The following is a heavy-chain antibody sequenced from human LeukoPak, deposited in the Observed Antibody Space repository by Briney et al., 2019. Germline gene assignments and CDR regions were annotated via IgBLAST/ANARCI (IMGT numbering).Heavy chain of an antibody. CDR3: AKDLHNWSGIDY. J-gene: IGHJ4*02. Sequence: SGGSLRLSCAASGFTFTPNAMNWVRQAPGKGLEWVSGIGGDGRSHYTDSVKGRFTISRDNSKNTLYLQMNSLRAEDTAIYYCAKDLHNWSGIDYWAQGTLVTVSS. CDR1: GFTFTPNA. D-gene: IGHD3-3*01. CDR2: IGGDGRS. V-gene: IGHV3-23*01.